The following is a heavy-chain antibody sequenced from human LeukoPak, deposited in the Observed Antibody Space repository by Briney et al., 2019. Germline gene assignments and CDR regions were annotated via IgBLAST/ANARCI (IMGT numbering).Heavy chain of an antibody. CDR1: GASINSGGHF. CDR2: FFHRGNT. J-gene: IGHJ6*03. V-gene: IGHV4-30-2*01. CDR3: ASFPGGSYYYYMDV. D-gene: IGHD3-10*01. Sequence: PSETLSLTCAVSGASINSGGHFWGWIRQPPGKALEWIGYFFHRGNTYYNPSLKSRVAIALDTSNNQFSLQVMSVSAADTAVYYCASFPGGSYYYYMDVWGKGTTVTVSS.